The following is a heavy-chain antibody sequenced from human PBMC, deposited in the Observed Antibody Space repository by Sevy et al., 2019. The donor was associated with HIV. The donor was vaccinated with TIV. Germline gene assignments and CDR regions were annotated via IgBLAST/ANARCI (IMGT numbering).Heavy chain of an antibody. CDR3: ARAGVEDY. J-gene: IGHJ4*02. Sequence: GGFLRLSCAASGFTFSSYAMHWVRQAPGKGLEWVAVISYDGSNKYYADSVKGRFTISRDNSKNTLYLQMNSLRDEDTAVYYCARAGVEDYWGQGTLVTVSS. CDR2: ISYDGSNK. V-gene: IGHV3-30-3*01. CDR1: GFTFSSYA. D-gene: IGHD2-15*01.